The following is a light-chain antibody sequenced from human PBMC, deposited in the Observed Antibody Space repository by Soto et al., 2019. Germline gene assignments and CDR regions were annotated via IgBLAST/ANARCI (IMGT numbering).Light chain of an antibody. CDR1: SSNIGSNY. V-gene: IGLV1-47*01. Sequence: QAVVTQPPSASGTPGQRVTISCSGSSSNIGSNYVYWYQHLPGTAPKLLIYRNNQRPSGVPDRFSGSKSVTSASLVISGLRSEDEADYYCAAWDDSLSVLLFGGGTKLTVL. CDR3: AAWDDSLSVLL. CDR2: RNN. J-gene: IGLJ2*01.